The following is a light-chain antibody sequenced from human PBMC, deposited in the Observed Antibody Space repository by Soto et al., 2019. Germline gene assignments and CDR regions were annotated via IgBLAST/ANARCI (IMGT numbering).Light chain of an antibody. J-gene: IGKJ1*01. V-gene: IGKV3D-15*01. Sequence: EIVSSQSPATLSFFPEERATLSCRASQSISNNLVWYQQKPGQAPRLLIYDVSNRATGIPARFSGSGSGTEFTLTISSLQSEDFAVYYCQQYYNWPRTFGQGTKVDI. CDR3: QQYYNWPRT. CDR1: QSISNN. CDR2: DVS.